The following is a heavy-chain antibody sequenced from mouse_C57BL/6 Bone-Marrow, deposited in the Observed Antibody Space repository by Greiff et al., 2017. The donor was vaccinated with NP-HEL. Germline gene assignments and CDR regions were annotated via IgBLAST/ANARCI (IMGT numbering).Heavy chain of an antibody. D-gene: IGHD1-1*01. J-gene: IGHJ3*01. CDR1: GFTFSSYA. CDR2: ISSGGDYI. V-gene: IGHV5-9-1*02. Sequence: EVQLVVSGEGLVKPGGSLKLSCAASGFTFSSYAMSWVRQTPEKRLEWVAYISSGGDYIYYADTVKGRFTISRDNARNTLYLQMSSLKSEDTAMYYCTRDRGHYGSSYSAWFAYWGQGTLVTVSA. CDR3: TRDRGHYGSSYSAWFAY.